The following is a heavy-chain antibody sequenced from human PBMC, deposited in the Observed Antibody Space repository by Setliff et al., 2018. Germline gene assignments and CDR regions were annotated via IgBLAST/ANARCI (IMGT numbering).Heavy chain of an antibody. J-gene: IGHJ4*02. Sequence: ASVKVSCKASGYTSTGYYMHWVRQAPGQGLEWMGWINPNSGGTNYAQKFQGWVTMTRDTSISTAYMELSRLRSDDTAVYYCARDRDSSGYPYYFDYWGQGTLVTVSS. CDR2: INPNSGGT. CDR3: ARDRDSSGYPYYFDY. CDR1: GYTSTGYY. D-gene: IGHD3-22*01. V-gene: IGHV1-2*04.